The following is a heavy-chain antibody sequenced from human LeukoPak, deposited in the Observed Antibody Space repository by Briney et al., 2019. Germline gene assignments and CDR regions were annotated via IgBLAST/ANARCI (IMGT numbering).Heavy chain of an antibody. CDR2: INGGSGNT. Sequence: ASVTVSCKASGYTFTDYTMHWLRQAPGQRLDWMGWINGGSGNTKYSPEFQGRVTITRDTSASTAYMELSSLRSEDTAVYYCANPRYDSSGYYYVDWGQGTLVTVSS. J-gene: IGHJ4*02. CDR3: ANPRYDSSGYYYVD. V-gene: IGHV1-3*01. CDR1: GYTFTDYT. D-gene: IGHD3-22*01.